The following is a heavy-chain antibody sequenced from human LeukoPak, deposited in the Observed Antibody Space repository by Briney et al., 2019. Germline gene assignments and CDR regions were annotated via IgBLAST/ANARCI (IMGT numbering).Heavy chain of an antibody. CDR3: ANDDARGFGEPSPYDY. D-gene: IGHD3-10*01. J-gene: IGHJ4*02. V-gene: IGHV3-30*18. Sequence: GGSLRLSCVASGFAFRNYGMHWVRQALGKGLEWVAVISYDGINTHYADSVKGRFTISKDNSKNTLYLQLNTLRPEDTAVYYCANDDARGFGEPSPYDYWGQGTRVIVSS. CDR2: ISYDGINT. CDR1: GFAFRNYG.